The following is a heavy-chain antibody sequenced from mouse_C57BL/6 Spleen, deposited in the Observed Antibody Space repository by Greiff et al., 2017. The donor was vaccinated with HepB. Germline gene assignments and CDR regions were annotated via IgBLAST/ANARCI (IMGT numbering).Heavy chain of an antibody. CDR1: GYTFTDYY. CDR2: INPNNGGT. D-gene: IGHD1-1*01. J-gene: IGHJ3*01. CDR3: ARGGYGSSYGFAY. V-gene: IGHV1-26*01. Sequence: EVQLQQSGPELVKPGASVKISCKASGYTFTDYYMNWVKQSHGKSLEWIGDINPNNGGTSYNQKFKGKATLTVDKSSSTAYMELRSLTSEDSAVYDCARGGYGSSYGFAYWGQGTLVTVSA.